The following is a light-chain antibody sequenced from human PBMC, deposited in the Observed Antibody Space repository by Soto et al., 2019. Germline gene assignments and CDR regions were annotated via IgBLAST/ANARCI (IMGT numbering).Light chain of an antibody. CDR2: GAS. J-gene: IGKJ4*01. CDR1: QSVSVY. V-gene: IGKV3-15*01. CDR3: QQYNNWPLT. Sequence: EIVMTQSPATLSVSPGARATLSCSASQSVSVYLAWYQQKPGQAPRLLIYGASTRATGIPARFSGSGSGTEFTLTISSLQSEDFALYYCQQYNNWPLTFGGGTKVEIK.